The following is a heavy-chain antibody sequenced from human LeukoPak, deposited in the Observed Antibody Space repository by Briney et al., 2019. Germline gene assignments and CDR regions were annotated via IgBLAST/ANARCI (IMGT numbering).Heavy chain of an antibody. V-gene: IGHV3-23*01. D-gene: IGHD4-17*01. CDR2: ISGSVGST. Sequence: GGSLRLSCVASGFTFSSYSMSWVRQAPGKGLEWVSAISGSVGSTYYADSVKGRFTISRDNSKNTLYLQMNSLRAEDTAVYYCAKDRGLHSYYYYGMDVWGQGTTVTVSS. CDR1: GFTFSSYS. J-gene: IGHJ6*02. CDR3: AKDRGLHSYYYYGMDV.